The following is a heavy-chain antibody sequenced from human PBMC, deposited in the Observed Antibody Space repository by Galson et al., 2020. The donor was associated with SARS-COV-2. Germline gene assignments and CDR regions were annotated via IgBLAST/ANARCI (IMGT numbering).Heavy chain of an antibody. Sequence: GESLKISCVAYGFRFSSNRMSWVRQAPGKGLQWVANIKQDGTDRYYVDSVKGRFTISSDYAQNSVYLQMNNLRADDTAVYYCARDEDGYNDFWGQGTLVAVSS. V-gene: IGHV3-7*01. CDR1: GFRFSSNR. CDR2: IKQDGTDR. J-gene: IGHJ4*02. D-gene: IGHD5-12*01. CDR3: ARDEDGYNDF.